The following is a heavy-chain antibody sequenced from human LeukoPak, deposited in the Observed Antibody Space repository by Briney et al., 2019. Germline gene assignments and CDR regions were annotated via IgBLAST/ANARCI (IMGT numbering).Heavy chain of an antibody. CDR1: GYTFTSYG. Sequence: ASVKVSCKASGYTFTSYGISWVRQAPGQGLEWMGWISAYNGNTNYAQKLQGRVTMTTDTSTSTAYMELRSLRSDDTAVYYCARSGGTTVTIGGYYYMDVWGKGTTVTVSS. CDR2: ISAYNGNT. CDR3: ARSGGTTVTIGGYYYMDV. D-gene: IGHD4-11*01. V-gene: IGHV1-18*01. J-gene: IGHJ6*03.